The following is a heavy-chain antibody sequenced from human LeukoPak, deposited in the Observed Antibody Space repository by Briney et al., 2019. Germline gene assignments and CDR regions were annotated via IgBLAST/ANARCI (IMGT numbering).Heavy chain of an antibody. Sequence: GASVKVSCKASGGTFSSYAISWVRQAPGQGLEWMGGIIPIFGTANYAQKFQGRVTITTDDSTSTAHMELSSLRSEDTAVYYCARGGGFYYDSSGYFDYWGQGTLVSVSS. V-gene: IGHV1-69*05. CDR2: IIPIFGTA. CDR3: ARGGGFYYDSSGYFDY. D-gene: IGHD3-22*01. J-gene: IGHJ4*02. CDR1: GGTFSSYA.